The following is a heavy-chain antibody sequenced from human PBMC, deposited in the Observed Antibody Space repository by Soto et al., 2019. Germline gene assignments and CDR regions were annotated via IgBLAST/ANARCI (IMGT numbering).Heavy chain of an antibody. Sequence: EVQLLESGGGLVQPGGSLRLSCAASGFTFSNFAMSWVRQAPGKGLEWVSTLSGSGGSTYYGDSVKGRFTISRDNSNNRVYLQMNSLRAEDTALYYCAHNPGRSSWYRYCDFWGQGTLVTVSS. CDR2: LSGSGGST. V-gene: IGHV3-23*01. CDR3: AHNPGRSSWYRYCDF. J-gene: IGHJ4*02. CDR1: GFTFSNFA. D-gene: IGHD6-13*01.